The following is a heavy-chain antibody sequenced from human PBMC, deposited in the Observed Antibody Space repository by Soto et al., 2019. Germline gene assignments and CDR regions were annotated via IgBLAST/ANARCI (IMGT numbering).Heavy chain of an antibody. CDR2: IWYDGSNK. V-gene: IGHV3-33*08. Sequence: PGGSLRLSCAASGFTFSSYGMHGVRQAPGKGLEWVAVIWYDGSNKYYADSVKGRFTISRDNSKNTLYLQMNSLRAEDTAVYYCARDYGDYGDYYYGMDVWGQGTTVTVSS. CDR3: ARDYGDYGDYYYGMDV. D-gene: IGHD4-17*01. J-gene: IGHJ6*02. CDR1: GFTFSSYG.